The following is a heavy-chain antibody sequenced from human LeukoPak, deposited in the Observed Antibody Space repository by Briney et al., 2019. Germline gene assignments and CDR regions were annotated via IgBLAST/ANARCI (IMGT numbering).Heavy chain of an antibody. CDR2: IYYSGST. V-gene: IGHV4-59*01. Sequence: KPSETLSLTCTVSGGSISSYYWSWIRQPPGKGLEWIGYIYYSGSTNYNPSLKSRVTISVDTSKNQFSLKLSSVTAADTAVYYCARAPRLPTYCSSTSCYGRYGMDVWGKGTTVTVSS. CDR3: ARAPRLPTYCSSTSCYGRYGMDV. D-gene: IGHD2-2*01. J-gene: IGHJ6*04. CDR1: GGSISSYY.